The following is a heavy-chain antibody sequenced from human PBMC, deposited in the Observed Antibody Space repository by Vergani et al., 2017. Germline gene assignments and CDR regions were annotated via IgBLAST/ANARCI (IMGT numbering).Heavy chain of an antibody. CDR2: ISSSSSYI. D-gene: IGHD3-22*01. CDR1: GFTFSSYS. V-gene: IGHV3-21*01. Sequence: EVQLVESGGGLVKPGGSLRLSCAASGFTFSSYSMNWVRQAPGKGLEWVSSISSSSSYIYYADSVKGRFTISRDNAKNSLYLQMNSLRAEDTAVYYCARVTTRYYYDSSGYPGAFDIWGQGTMVTVSS. CDR3: ARVTTRYYYDSSGYPGAFDI. J-gene: IGHJ3*02.